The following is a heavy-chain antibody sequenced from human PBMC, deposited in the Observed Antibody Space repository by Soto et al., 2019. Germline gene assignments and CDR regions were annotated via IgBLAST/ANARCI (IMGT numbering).Heavy chain of an antibody. J-gene: IGHJ5*02. CDR3: ARGGFRGTYDH. Sequence: GAAVKGSCKASGFTFSSSAVQWVRQARGQRLEWIGWIVVGSGNTNYAQKFQERVTITRDMSTSTAYLELSSLRSDDMAVFYCARGGFRGTYDHWGQGTLVTVSS. D-gene: IGHD1-26*01. CDR1: GFTFSSSA. CDR2: IVVGSGNT. V-gene: IGHV1-58*01.